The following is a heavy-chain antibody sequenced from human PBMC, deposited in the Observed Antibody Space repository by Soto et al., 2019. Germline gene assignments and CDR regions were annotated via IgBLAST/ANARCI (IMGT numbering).Heavy chain of an antibody. Sequence: ASVKVSCKASGYTFTSYAMHCVRQAPGQRLEWMGWINAGNGNTKYSQKFQGRVTITRDTSASTAYMELSSLRSEDTAVYYCARGRHDYGDIYFDYWGQGTLVTVSS. CDR2: INAGNGNT. D-gene: IGHD4-17*01. V-gene: IGHV1-3*01. J-gene: IGHJ4*02. CDR1: GYTFTSYA. CDR3: ARGRHDYGDIYFDY.